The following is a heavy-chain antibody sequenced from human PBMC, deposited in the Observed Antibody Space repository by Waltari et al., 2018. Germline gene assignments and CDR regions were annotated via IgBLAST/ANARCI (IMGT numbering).Heavy chain of an antibody. CDR1: GGSFSGYY. CDR2: INHSGST. J-gene: IGHJ5*02. D-gene: IGHD6-13*01. CDR3: ARRLAAAGTGWFDP. V-gene: IGHV4-34*01. Sequence: QVQLQQWGAGLLKPSETLSLTCAVYGGSFSGYYWSWIRQHPGKGLEWIGEINHSGSTNYNPSLKSRVTISVDTSKNQFSLKLSSVTAADTAVYYCARRLAAAGTGWFDPWGQGTLVTVSS.